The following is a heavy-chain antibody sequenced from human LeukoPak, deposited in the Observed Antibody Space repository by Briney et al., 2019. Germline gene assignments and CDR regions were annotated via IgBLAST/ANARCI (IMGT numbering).Heavy chain of an antibody. D-gene: IGHD6-13*01. J-gene: IGHJ4*02. CDR2: ISGSGSST. CDR1: GFTFSNYA. Sequence: GGSLRLSCGASGFTFSNYAMSWVRQAPGKGLEWVSTISGSGSSTYYADSVKGRFTISRDNSKNTLYLQMNSLRADDTAVYYCAKDRLGAAAGFFDYWGQGSLVTVSS. V-gene: IGHV3-23*01. CDR3: AKDRLGAAAGFFDY.